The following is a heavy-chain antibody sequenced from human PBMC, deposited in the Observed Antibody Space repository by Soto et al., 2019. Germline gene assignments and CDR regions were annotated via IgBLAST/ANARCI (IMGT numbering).Heavy chain of an antibody. V-gene: IGHV3-21*01. CDR3: ARVVTAAYFYGMDV. CDR2: ISSSSSYI. Sequence: GGSLRLSCAASGFTFSSYSMNWVRQAPGKGLEWVSSISSSSSYIYYADSVKGRFTISRDNAKNSLYLQMNSLRAEDTAVYYCARVVTAAYFYGMDVWGQGTTVTVYS. D-gene: IGHD2-2*01. J-gene: IGHJ6*02. CDR1: GFTFSSYS.